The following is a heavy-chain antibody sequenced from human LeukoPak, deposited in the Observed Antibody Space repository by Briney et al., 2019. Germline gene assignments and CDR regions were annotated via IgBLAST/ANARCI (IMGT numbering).Heavy chain of an antibody. V-gene: IGHV4-59*01. D-gene: IGHD1-26*01. CDR1: GGSISSYY. J-gene: IGHJ4*02. CDR3: ASERSGGSAGYFDY. Sequence: PSETLSLTCTVSGGSISSYYWSWIRQPPGKGLEWIGYIYYSGSTNYNPSLKSRVTISVDTSKNQFSLKLSSVTAADTAVYYCASERSGGSAGYFDYWGQGTLVTVSS. CDR2: IYYSGST.